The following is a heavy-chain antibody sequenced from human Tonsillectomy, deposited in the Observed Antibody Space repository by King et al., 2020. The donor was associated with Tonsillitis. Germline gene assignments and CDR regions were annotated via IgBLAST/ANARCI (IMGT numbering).Heavy chain of an antibody. D-gene: IGHD5-18*01. J-gene: IGHJ4*02. CDR2: ISSSSSYI. Sequence: QLVQSGGGLVKPGGSLRLSCAASGFTFSSYSMNWVRQAPGKGLEWVSSISSSSSYIYYADSVKGRFTISRDNAKNSLYLQMNSLRAEDTAVYYCARSPRIQLWLEYFDYWGQGTLVTVSS. V-gene: IGHV3-21*01. CDR3: ARSPRIQLWLEYFDY. CDR1: GFTFSSYS.